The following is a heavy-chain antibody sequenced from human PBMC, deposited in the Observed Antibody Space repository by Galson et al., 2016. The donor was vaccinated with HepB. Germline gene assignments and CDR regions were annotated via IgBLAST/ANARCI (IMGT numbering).Heavy chain of an antibody. Sequence: SLRLSCAASGFTFSVYAMHWVRQAPGKGLEYVSSIGGNGGRTYYADSVKGRFTISRDNSKNTLYLQISSLRAEDTAVYYWVKDLTRSSYFYDSSGYYYGDYWGQGTLVTVSS. J-gene: IGHJ4*02. CDR2: IGGNGGRT. V-gene: IGHV3-64D*08. CDR1: GFTFSVYA. D-gene: IGHD3-22*01. CDR3: VKDLTRSSYFYDSSGYYYGDY.